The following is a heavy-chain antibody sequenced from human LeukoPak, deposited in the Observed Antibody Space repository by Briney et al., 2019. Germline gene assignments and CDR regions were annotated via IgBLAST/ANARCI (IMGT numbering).Heavy chain of an antibody. CDR3: VRSGYYNPFNYYYDMDV. D-gene: IGHD3-3*01. J-gene: IGHJ6*02. CDR1: GGSISSYY. Sequence: SETLSLTCTVSGGSISSYYWSWIRQPPGKGLEWIGYIYYSGSTNYNPSLKSRVTISVDTSKNQFSLKLSSVTAADTAVYYCVRSGYYNPFNYYYDMDVWGQGTTVTVSS. V-gene: IGHV4-59*01. CDR2: IYYSGST.